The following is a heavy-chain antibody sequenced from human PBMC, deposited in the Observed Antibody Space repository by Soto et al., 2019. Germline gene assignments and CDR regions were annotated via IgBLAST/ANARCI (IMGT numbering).Heavy chain of an antibody. J-gene: IGHJ4*02. CDR2: ISGSDGST. D-gene: IGHD6-13*01. Sequence: EVQLLESGGGLVQPGGSLRLSCVASGFSFSSYAMSWVRQAPGQGLEWVAGISGSDGSTYYADSVKGRFTISRDNSKNTLYLQMNSLRAEDTAVYYCAKDRERDAWYEDYWGQGTLVTVSS. V-gene: IGHV3-23*01. CDR1: GFSFSSYA. CDR3: AKDRERDAWYEDY.